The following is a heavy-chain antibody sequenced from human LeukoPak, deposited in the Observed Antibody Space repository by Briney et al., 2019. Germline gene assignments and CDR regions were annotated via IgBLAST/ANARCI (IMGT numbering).Heavy chain of an antibody. V-gene: IGHV1-24*01. CDR2: FDPEDGET. J-gene: IGHJ4*02. CDR3: ATFSDYGDYHFAY. CDR1: GHTLTELS. Sequence: ASVKVSYKLSGHTLTELSMHWVRQAPGKGLEYMVSFDPEDGETIYAQKFQGRVTMTEDTSTDTAYMELSSLKSEDTAVYYCATFSDYGDYHFAYWGQGTLVTVSS. D-gene: IGHD4-17*01.